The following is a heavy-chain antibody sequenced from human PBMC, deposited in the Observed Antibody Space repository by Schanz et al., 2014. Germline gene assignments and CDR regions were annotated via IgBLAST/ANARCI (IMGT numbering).Heavy chain of an antibody. CDR1: GFTFGDYA. Sequence: EVQLVESGGGLVKPGGSLRLSCAASGFTFGDYAMTWVRQAPGKGLEWVSAINTGVNTYYADSVRGRFTMSRDNSKNTLYLQMNSLRAGDAAVYYCAKTPREYCNYDNCPNWFDSWGQGTLVTVSS. CDR2: INTGVNT. D-gene: IGHD2-15*01. V-gene: IGHV3-23*04. CDR3: AKTPREYCNYDNCPNWFDS. J-gene: IGHJ5*01.